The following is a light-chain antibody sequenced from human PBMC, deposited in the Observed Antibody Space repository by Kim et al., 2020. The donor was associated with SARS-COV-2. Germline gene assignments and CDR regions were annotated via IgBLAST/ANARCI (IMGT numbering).Light chain of an antibody. CDR1: NSDVGSYNL. CDR3: SSYAGSATHVL. Sequence: QSIPSSCTGANSDVGSYNLVSWYQHHPGKAPKLMIYDVNKRPSGVSNRFSGSKSGKMASLTISGLQAEDEANYYCSSYAGSATHVLFGGGTQLTVL. V-gene: IGLV2-23*02. CDR2: DVN. J-gene: IGLJ2*01.